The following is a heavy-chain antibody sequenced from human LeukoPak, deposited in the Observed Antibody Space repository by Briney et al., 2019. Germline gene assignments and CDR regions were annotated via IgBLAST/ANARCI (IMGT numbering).Heavy chain of an antibody. D-gene: IGHD3-9*01. V-gene: IGHV4-59*01. CDR2: IYYSGST. CDR3: ARDLYDILTGYGWFDP. CDR1: GGSISSYY. J-gene: IGHJ5*02. Sequence: PSETLSLTCTDSGGSISSYYWSWIRQPPGKGLEWIGYIYYSGSTNYNPSLKSRVTISVDTSKNQFSLKLSSVTAADTAVYYCARDLYDILTGYGWFDPWGQGTLVTVSS.